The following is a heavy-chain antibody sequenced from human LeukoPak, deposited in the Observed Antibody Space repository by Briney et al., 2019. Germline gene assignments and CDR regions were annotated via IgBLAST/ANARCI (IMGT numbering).Heavy chain of an antibody. Sequence: EASVKVSCKASGYTFTSYGISWVRQAPGQGLEWMGWISAYNGNTNYAQKLQGRVTMTTDTSTSTAYMELRSLRSDDTAVYYCAKDRDCSGDNCWRAFDMWGRGTTVTVSS. V-gene: IGHV1-18*01. D-gene: IGHD2-15*01. J-gene: IGHJ3*02. CDR3: AKDRDCSGDNCWRAFDM. CDR2: ISAYNGNT. CDR1: GYTFTSYG.